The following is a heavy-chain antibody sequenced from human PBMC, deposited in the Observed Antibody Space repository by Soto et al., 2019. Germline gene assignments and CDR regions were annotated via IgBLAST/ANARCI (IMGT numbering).Heavy chain of an antibody. J-gene: IGHJ5*02. D-gene: IGHD3-3*01. CDR2: INHSGGT. CDR3: ARKGWRFGVVPRGGLAP. Sequence: SETLSLTCAVYGGSFSGHYWSWIRQPPGKGLEWIGEINHSGGTSYNPSLKSRVTISVDTSKSQFSLKLTSVTAADTAVYYCARKGWRFGVVPRGGLAPWGQGSLVTVSS. V-gene: IGHV4-34*01. CDR1: GGSFSGHY.